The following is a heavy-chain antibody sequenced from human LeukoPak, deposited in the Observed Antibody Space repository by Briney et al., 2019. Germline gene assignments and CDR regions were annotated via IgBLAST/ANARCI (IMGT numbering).Heavy chain of an antibody. CDR2: INHSGST. D-gene: IGHD4-17*01. CDR3: ARWAVTTTSVFDY. J-gene: IGHJ4*02. CDR1: GGSFSGYY. V-gene: IGHV4-34*01. Sequence: SETLSLTCAVHGGSFSGYYWSWIRQPPGKGLEWIEEINHSGSTNYNPSLKSRVTISVDTSKNQFSLKLSSVTAADTAVYYCARWAVTTTSVFDYWGQGTLVTVSS.